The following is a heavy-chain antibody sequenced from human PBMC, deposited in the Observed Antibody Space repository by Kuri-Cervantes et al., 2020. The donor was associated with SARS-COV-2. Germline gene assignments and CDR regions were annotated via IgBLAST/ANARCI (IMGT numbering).Heavy chain of an antibody. CDR2: INPNSGGT. CDR3: ARDGQPIHPCNSGVCYYYYYYTDV. Sequence: VSVNVSCKASGYTFTGYYIHWVRQAPGQGLEWMGWINPNSGGTNYAQKFQGRITMTRDTSISTVYMELTRLRSDDTAVYYCARDGQPIHPCNSGVCYYYYYYTDVWGKGTTVTVSS. D-gene: IGHD2/OR15-2a*01. V-gene: IGHV1-2*02. CDR1: GYTFTGYY. J-gene: IGHJ6*03.